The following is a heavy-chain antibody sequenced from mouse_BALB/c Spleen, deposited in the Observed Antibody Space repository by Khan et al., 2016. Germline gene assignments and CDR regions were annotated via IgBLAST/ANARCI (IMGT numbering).Heavy chain of an antibody. Sequence: EVKLLESGGGLVQPGGSLKLSCAASGFDFSRYWMSWVRQAPGKGLEWIGEINPDSSTINYTPSLKDKFIISRDNAKNTLYLQMSKVRSEDTALYYCARRAFGYSGAWFVYWGQGTLVSVSA. CDR3: ARRAFGYSGAWFVY. CDR2: INPDSSTI. V-gene: IGHV4-1*02. D-gene: IGHD2-14*01. J-gene: IGHJ3*01. CDR1: GFDFSRYW.